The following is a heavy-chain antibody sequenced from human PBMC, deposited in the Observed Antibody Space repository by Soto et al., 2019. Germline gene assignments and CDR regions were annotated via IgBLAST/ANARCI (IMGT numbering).Heavy chain of an antibody. D-gene: IGHD3-10*01. Sequence: GGSLRLSCAASGFTFSSYGMHWVRQAPGKGLEWVAVISYDGSNKYYADSVKGRFTISRDNSKNTLYLQMNSLRAEDTAVYYCAKEWEIWFGELFFAFDIWGQGTMVTVS. CDR1: GFTFSSYG. J-gene: IGHJ3*02. CDR2: ISYDGSNK. V-gene: IGHV3-30*18. CDR3: AKEWEIWFGELFFAFDI.